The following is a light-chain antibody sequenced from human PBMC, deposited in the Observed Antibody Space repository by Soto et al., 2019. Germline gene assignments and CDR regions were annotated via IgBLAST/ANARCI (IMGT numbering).Light chain of an antibody. CDR2: EVS. J-gene: IGLJ1*01. Sequence: QSVLTQPASVSGSPGQSITISCTGTSSDVGGYNYVSWYQQHPGKAPKLMIYEVSYRPSGVSNRFSGSKSGNTASLTISGLQAEDEADYYCSSYTTSSTPYVFGTGTRSPS. CDR3: SSYTTSSTPYV. V-gene: IGLV2-14*01. CDR1: SSDVGGYNY.